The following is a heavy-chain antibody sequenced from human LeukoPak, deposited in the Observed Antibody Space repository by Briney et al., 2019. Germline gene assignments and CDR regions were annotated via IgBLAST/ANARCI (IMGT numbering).Heavy chain of an antibody. Sequence: GGSLRLSCAASGFTFSSHGTHWVREAPGMGVEWVALILYDGSNEYYADSVQGRFTISRDSSRNTLYLQMNGLRADDTAVYYCAKDGTGGYYYLDYWGQGTLVTVPS. CDR1: GFTFSSHG. J-gene: IGHJ4*02. V-gene: IGHV3-30*18. CDR2: ILYDGSNE. CDR3: AKDGTGGYYYLDY. D-gene: IGHD3-22*01.